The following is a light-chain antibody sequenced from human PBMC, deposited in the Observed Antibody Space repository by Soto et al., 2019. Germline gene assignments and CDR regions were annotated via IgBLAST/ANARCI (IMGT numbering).Light chain of an antibody. J-gene: IGLJ1*01. CDR3: TSYAGSNTYV. CDR1: KNDIGVYDF. V-gene: IGLV2-8*01. CDR2: EVV. Sequence: QSALTQPPSASGSPGQSVTISCTGTKNDIGVYDFVSWYQHHPGKAPRLIIYEVVQRPSWVPDRFSCSKSGNTASLTVSGLQAADEADYFCTSYAGSNTYVFGSGTTVPVL.